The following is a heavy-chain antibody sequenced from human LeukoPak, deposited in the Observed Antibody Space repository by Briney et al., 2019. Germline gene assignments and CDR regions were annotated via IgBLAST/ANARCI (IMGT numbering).Heavy chain of an antibody. CDR2: INISGGSA. V-gene: IGHV3-23*01. CDR3: AKDLGRDGSEIFDY. CDR1: AFTFSSYA. J-gene: IGHJ4*02. Sequence: GGSLRLSCAASAFTFSSYAMSWVRQAPGKRLEWVSTINISGGSAYYADSVKGRFTISRDNSKNTLYLQMNNLRAEDTAVYYCAKDLGRDGSEIFDYWGQGTLVTVSS. D-gene: IGHD5-24*01.